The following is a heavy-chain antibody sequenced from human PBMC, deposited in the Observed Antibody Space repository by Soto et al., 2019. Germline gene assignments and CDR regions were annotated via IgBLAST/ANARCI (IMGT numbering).Heavy chain of an antibody. CDR3: TREAHGGNFES. Sequence: QVPLVQSGAEVKKPGSSVKVSCKVSGGRFNTNAISWLRQAPGQGLEWMGGIIAIFDKANYAQKFQDRVTMTADESTSTAYMELSSLISDDTAVYFCTREAHGGNFESWGQGTLVTVSS. V-gene: IGHV1-69*12. J-gene: IGHJ4*02. D-gene: IGHD2-15*01. CDR2: IIAIFDKA. CDR1: GGRFNTNA.